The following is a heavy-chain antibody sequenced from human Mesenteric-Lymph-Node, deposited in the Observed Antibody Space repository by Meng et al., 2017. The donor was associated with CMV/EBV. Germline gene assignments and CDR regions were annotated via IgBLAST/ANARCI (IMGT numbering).Heavy chain of an antibody. CDR3: AKDHYGGSYYYYYAMDV. D-gene: IGHD1-26*01. CDR2: ISGSGGST. V-gene: IGHV3-23*01. CDR1: GFTFSSYA. Sequence: GGSLRLSCAASGFTFSSYAMSWVRQAPGKGLQWVSAISGSGGSTYYADSVKGRFTLSRDNSKNTLYLQMNSLRAEDTAIYYCAKDHYGGSYYYYYAMDVWAKGPRSPSP. J-gene: IGHJ6*02.